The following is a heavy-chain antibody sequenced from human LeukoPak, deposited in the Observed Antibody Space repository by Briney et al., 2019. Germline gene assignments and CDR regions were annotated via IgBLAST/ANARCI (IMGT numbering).Heavy chain of an antibody. V-gene: IGHV4-39*07. J-gene: IGHJ4*02. Sequence: SQTLSLTCTVSGGSISSSSYYWGWIRQPPGKGLEWIGSIYYSGSTNYSPSLKSRVTISVDKSKNQFSLKLTSVTAADTAVYYCARDLSYGKSDYWGQGILVTVSS. CDR2: IYYSGST. CDR1: GGSISSSSYY. D-gene: IGHD5-18*01. CDR3: ARDLSYGKSDY.